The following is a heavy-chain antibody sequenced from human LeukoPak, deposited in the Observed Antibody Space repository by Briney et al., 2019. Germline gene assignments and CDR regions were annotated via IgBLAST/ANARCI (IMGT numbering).Heavy chain of an antibody. CDR1: GFTFSSYS. CDR3: ARPAAVAGPASFDY. V-gene: IGHV3-48*01. D-gene: IGHD6-19*01. CDR2: ISSSSSTI. J-gene: IGHJ4*02. Sequence: GGSLRLSCAASGFTFSSYSMNWVRQAPGKGLEWVSYISSSSSTIYYADSVKGRFTISRDNAKNSLYLQMNSLRAEDTAVYYCARPAAVAGPASFDYWGQGTLVTVSS.